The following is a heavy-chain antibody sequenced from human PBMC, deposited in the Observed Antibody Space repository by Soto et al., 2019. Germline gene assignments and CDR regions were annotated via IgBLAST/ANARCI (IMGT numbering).Heavy chain of an antibody. V-gene: IGHV3-30*18. CDR3: AKADVVVVPGAMPFDY. J-gene: IGHJ4*02. CDR2: ISYDGSDR. D-gene: IGHD2-2*01. Sequence: QVQLVESGGGVVQPGRSLRLSCAASEFTFSSYGMHGVRQAPVKGLEWVAVISYDGSDRYYADSVKGRFTISRDNSKSTLYLQMNSLRAEDTAVYYCAKADVVVVPGAMPFDYWGQGTLVTVSS. CDR1: EFTFSSYG.